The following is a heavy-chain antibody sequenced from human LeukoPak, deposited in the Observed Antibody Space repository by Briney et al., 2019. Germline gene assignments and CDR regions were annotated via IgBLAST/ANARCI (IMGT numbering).Heavy chain of an antibody. CDR2: IMSDGTGI. CDR1: GFTFSNYW. V-gene: IGHV3-74*01. J-gene: IGHJ4*02. D-gene: IGHD3-22*01. CDR3: AGRTYYYDSSGYYIDY. Sequence: GGSLTLSCTTSGFTFSNYWMYWVRQAPGKGLMWVSRIMSDGTGITYTDSVEGRFTISRDNAKNTLYLQMNSLRDEDTAVYYCAGRTYYYDSSGYYIDYWGQGTLVTVSS.